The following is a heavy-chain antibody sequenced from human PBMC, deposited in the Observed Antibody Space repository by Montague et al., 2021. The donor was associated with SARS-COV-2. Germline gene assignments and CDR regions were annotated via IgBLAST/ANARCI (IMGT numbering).Heavy chain of an antibody. D-gene: IGHD5/OR15-5a*01. V-gene: IGHV4-39*01. Sequence: SETLSLTCLVSGGTISTDNLYWYWAWIRQPPGKGLEWIGSIFHNGDSYYNPSLNTRVTISIDTSRNHFSLSLTSVTAPDTAVYYRARRVSNLRAAVDYFDYGGQGTPVTVSS. J-gene: IGHJ4*02. CDR2: IFHNGDS. CDR1: GGTISTDNLYWY. CDR3: ARRVSNLRAAVDYFDY.